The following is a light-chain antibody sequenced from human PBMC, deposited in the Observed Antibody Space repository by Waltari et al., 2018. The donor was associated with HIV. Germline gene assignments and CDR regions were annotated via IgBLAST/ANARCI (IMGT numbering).Light chain of an antibody. CDR1: SGSVTTTYY. CDR2: STT. Sequence: QTVVTQEPSLSVSTGGPVTLTCGFSSGSVTTTYYPSWYQQTPGPAPRTLIYSTTTRSSGVPDRFSGSILGNKAALTITGAQADDESDYYCVLYMGSGINWVFGGGTKLTVL. CDR3: VLYMGSGINWV. V-gene: IGLV8-61*01. J-gene: IGLJ3*02.